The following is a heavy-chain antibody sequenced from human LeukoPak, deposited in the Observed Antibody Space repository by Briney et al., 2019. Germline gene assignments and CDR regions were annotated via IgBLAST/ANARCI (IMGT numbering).Heavy chain of an antibody. CDR2: IYYSGST. V-gene: IGHV4-59*12. D-gene: IGHD6-13*01. J-gene: IGHJ6*03. CDR1: GGSISSYY. Sequence: SETLSLTCTVSGGSISSYYWSWIRQPPGKGLEWIGYIYYSGSTNYNPSLKSRVAISVDTSKNQFSLKLSSVTAADTAVYYCARGGQLWYYYMDVWGKGTTVTVSS. CDR3: ARGGQLWYYYMDV.